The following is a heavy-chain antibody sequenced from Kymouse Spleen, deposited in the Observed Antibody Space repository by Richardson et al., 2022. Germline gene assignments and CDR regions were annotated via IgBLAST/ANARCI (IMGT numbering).Heavy chain of an antibody. D-gene: IGHD1-7*01. Sequence: QVQLQQWGAGLLKPSETLSLTCAVYGGSFSGYYWSWIRQPPGKGLEWIGEINHSGSTNYNPSLKSRVTISVDTSKNQFSLKLSSVTAADTAVYYCARGRGDITGTTPFDYWGQGTLVTVSS. CDR2: INHSGST. CDR3: ARGRGDITGTTPFDY. V-gene: IGHV4-34*01. CDR1: GGSFSGYY. J-gene: IGHJ4*02.